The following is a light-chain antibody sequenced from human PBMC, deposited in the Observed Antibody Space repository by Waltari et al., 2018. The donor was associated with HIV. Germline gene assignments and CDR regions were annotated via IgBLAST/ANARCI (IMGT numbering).Light chain of an antibody. Sequence: QSALTPPASVSGNPGQSVTITCTGPNLDVGNYNLVSWYQQHPGRAPKLIIYDVSKRPSGVVSRFSGTKSGYWAALRIFGLRTEDESHYYCRTNVSDSKTWHFGEGTYLTV. CDR1: NLDVGNYNL. CDR2: DVS. CDR3: RTNVSDSKTWH. V-gene: IGLV2-23*02. J-gene: IGLJ2*01.